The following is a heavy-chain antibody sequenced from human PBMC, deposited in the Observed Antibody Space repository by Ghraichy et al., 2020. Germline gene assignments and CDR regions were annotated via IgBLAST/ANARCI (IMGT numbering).Heavy chain of an antibody. J-gene: IGHJ6*03. V-gene: IGHV3-49*04. D-gene: IGHD3-16*01. CDR1: GFTFGDYA. CDR3: TGGRAYYYYYYMDV. Sequence: GGSLRLSCTASGFTFGDYAMSWVRQAPGKGLEWVGFIRSKAYGGTTEYAASVKGRFTISRDDSKSIAYLQMNSLKTEDTAVYYCTGGRAYYYYYYMDVWGKGTTVTVSS. CDR2: IRSKAYGGTT.